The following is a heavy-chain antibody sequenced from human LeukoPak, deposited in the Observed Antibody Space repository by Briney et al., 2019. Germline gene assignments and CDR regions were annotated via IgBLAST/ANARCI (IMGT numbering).Heavy chain of an antibody. CDR3: ASISGTDY. V-gene: IGHV3-30-3*01. Sequence: GGSLRLSCAASGFTFSSYAMHWVRQAPGKGLEWVAVISYDGSNKYYAGSVKGRFTISRDNSKNTLYLQMNSLRAEDTAVYYCASISGTDYWGQGTLVTVSS. CDR1: GFTFSSYA. J-gene: IGHJ4*02. D-gene: IGHD5-12*01. CDR2: ISYDGSNK.